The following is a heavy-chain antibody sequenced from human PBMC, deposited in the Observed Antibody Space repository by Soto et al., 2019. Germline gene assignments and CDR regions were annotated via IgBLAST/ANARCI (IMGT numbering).Heavy chain of an antibody. CDR2: ISSSSII. Sequence: EVQLVESGGGLVQPGGSLKLSCVASGFTFSIYSMNWVRQAPGKGLEWISHISSSSIIYYADSVKGRFTISRDNAENSLYLQMNSLTAEDTAVYYCARDLYGDYVRDYWGQGTLVTVSS. CDR1: GFTFSIYS. D-gene: IGHD4-17*01. V-gene: IGHV3-48*01. CDR3: ARDLYGDYVRDY. J-gene: IGHJ4*02.